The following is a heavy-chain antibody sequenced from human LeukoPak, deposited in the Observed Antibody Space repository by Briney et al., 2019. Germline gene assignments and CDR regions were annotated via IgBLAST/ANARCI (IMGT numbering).Heavy chain of an antibody. CDR2: IKQDGSEK. V-gene: IGHV3-7*03. CDR1: GFTFSSYW. CDR3: AREGSGSYGTNAFDI. D-gene: IGHD1-26*01. Sequence: PGGSLRLSCAASGFTFSSYWMSWVRQAPGKGLEWVANIKQDGSEKYYVDSEKGRFTISRDNAKNSLYLQMNSLRAEDTAVYYCAREGSGSYGTNAFDIWGQGTMVTVSS. J-gene: IGHJ3*02.